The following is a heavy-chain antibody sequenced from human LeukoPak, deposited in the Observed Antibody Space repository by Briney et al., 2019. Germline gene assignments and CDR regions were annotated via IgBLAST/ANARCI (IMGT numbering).Heavy chain of an antibody. V-gene: IGHV3-30*04. CDR2: ISEDGSNK. D-gene: IGHD5-18*01. Sequence: GGSLRLSYAASGFTFSSYAMHWVRQAPGKGLEWVASISEDGSNKYYADSVKGRFTISRDNSKNTLYLQMNSLRAEDTAVYYCAGRGYSYGAFDYWGQGTLVTVSS. J-gene: IGHJ4*02. CDR1: GFTFSSYA. CDR3: AGRGYSYGAFDY.